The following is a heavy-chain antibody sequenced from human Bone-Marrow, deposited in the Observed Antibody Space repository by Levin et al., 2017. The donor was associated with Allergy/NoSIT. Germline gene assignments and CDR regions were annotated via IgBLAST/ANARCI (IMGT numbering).Heavy chain of an antibody. D-gene: IGHD6-13*01. Sequence: LSLTCAASGFTFSSYWMSWVRQAPGKGLEWVANIKQDGSEKYYVDSVKGRFTISRDNAKNSLYLQMNSLRAEDTAVYYCASEYSSSHIDYWGQGTLVTVSS. CDR3: ASEYSSSHIDY. V-gene: IGHV3-7*01. J-gene: IGHJ4*02. CDR1: GFTFSSYW. CDR2: IKQDGSEK.